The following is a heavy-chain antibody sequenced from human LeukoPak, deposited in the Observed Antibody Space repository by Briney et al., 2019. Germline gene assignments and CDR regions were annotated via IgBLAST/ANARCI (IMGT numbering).Heavy chain of an antibody. D-gene: IGHD3-3*02. J-gene: IGHJ4*02. CDR1: GYTFTSYD. Sequence: ASVKVSCKASGYTFTSYDINWVRQATGQGLEWMGWMNPNSGNTGYAQKFQGRVTMTRNTSISTAYMELSSLRVDDTAVYYCAKEQTSKGKVTIRTFGYWGQGSLVSVSS. V-gene: IGHV1-8*01. CDR3: AKEQTSKGKVTIRTFGY. CDR2: MNPNSGNT.